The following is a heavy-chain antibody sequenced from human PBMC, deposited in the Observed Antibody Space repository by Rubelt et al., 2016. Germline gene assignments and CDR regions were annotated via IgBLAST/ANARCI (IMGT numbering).Heavy chain of an antibody. V-gene: IGHV4-39*01. Sequence: QLQLQESGPGLVKPSETLSLTCTLSGGSISGSNYRWGWIRQPPGKGLEWIGNVHYDGTTDYTPSLKSRVTISLDTSKSQFSRKLSSVIDADTAVYYGVVRGVTFVYWDQGTLVTVAS. D-gene: IGHD3-10*01. J-gene: IGHJ4*02. CDR1: GGSISGSNYR. CDR2: VHYDGTT. CDR3: VVRGVTFVY.